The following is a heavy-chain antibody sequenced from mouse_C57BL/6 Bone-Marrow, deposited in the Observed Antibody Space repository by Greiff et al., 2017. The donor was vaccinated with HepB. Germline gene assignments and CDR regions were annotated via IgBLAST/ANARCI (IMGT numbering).Heavy chain of an antibody. CDR3: ALIPFITTVVPFAY. CDR1: GYTFTSYW. V-gene: IGHV1-72*01. D-gene: IGHD1-1*01. Sequence: QVQLQQSGAELVKPGASVKLSCKASGYTFTSYWMHWVKQRPGRGLEWIGRIDPNSGGTKYNEKFKSKATLTVDKPSSTAYMQLSSLTSEDSAVYYCALIPFITTVVPFAYWGQGTLVTVSA. J-gene: IGHJ3*01. CDR2: IDPNSGGT.